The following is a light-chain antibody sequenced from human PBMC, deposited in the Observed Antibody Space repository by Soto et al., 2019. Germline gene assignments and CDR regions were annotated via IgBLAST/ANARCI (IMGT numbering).Light chain of an antibody. CDR1: QSVSSY. CDR3: QQRSNWPLT. CDR2: DAS. V-gene: IGKV3-11*01. J-gene: IGKJ4*01. Sequence: EIVLTQSPATLSLSPGERATLSCRASQSVSSYLAWYQQKPGQAPRLLIYDASNRATGIPARFSGSGSVTDFTLTISSLGPEDFAVYYCQQRSNWPLTFGGGTKVEIK.